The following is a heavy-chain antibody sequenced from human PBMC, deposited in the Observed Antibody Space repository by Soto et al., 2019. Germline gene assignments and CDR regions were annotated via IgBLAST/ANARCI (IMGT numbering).Heavy chain of an antibody. CDR2: IGIGSSTT. CDR3: AREGVGGFDY. J-gene: IGHJ4*02. V-gene: IGHV3-48*04. Sequence: GGSLRLSCAASGFTFISYAMSWVRQAPGKGLEWVSYIGIGSSTTYYADSVKGRFTLSRDNTRKSLYLQMNSLRAEDTAVYYCAREGVGGFDYWGQGTLVTVSS. CDR1: GFTFISYA. D-gene: IGHD3-16*01.